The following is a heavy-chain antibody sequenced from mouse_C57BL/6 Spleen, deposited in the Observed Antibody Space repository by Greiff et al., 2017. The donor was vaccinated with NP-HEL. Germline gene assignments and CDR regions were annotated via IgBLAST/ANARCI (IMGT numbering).Heavy chain of an antibody. CDR1: GFTFSDYY. V-gene: IGHV5-12*01. J-gene: IGHJ4*01. Sequence: EVQLMESGGGLVQPGGSLKLSCAASGFTFSDYYMYWVRQTPEKRLEWVAYISNGGGSTYYPDTVKGRFTISRDNAKNTLYLQMSRLKSEDTAMYYCARSSAYYRDAMDYWGQGTSVTVSS. D-gene: IGHD2-12*01. CDR2: ISNGGGST. CDR3: ARSSAYYRDAMDY.